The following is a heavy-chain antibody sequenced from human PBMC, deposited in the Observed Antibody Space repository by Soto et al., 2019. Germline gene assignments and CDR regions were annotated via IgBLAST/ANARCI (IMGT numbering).Heavy chain of an antibody. CDR2: IYYSGST. V-gene: IGHV4-39*01. D-gene: IGHD4-17*01. Sequence: SETLSLTCTVSGGSISSSSYYWGWIRQPPGKGLEWIGSIYYSGSTYYNPSLKSRVTISVDTSKNQFSLKLSSVTAADTAVYYCARLFTTSDYYYYGMDVWGQGTTVTVS. J-gene: IGHJ6*02. CDR3: ARLFTTSDYYYYGMDV. CDR1: GGSISSSSYY.